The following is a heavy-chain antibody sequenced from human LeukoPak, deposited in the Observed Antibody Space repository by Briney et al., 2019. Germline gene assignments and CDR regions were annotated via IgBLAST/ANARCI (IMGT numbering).Heavy chain of an antibody. CDR1: GYTFTSCY. V-gene: IGHV1-46*01. CDR3: ARADILTGYCFGY. Sequence: ASVKVSCKASGYTFTSCYMHWVRQAPGQGLEWMGIINPIGGSTSYAQKFQGRVTMTRDTSTSTVYMELSSLRSEDTAVYYCARADILTGYCFGYWGQGTLVTVSS. D-gene: IGHD3-9*01. J-gene: IGHJ4*02. CDR2: INPIGGST.